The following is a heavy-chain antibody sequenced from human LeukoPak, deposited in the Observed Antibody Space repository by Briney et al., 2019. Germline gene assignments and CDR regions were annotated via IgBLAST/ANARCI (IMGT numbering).Heavy chain of an antibody. CDR3: AKGKGWELRYYFGY. D-gene: IGHD1-26*01. V-gene: IGHV3-23*01. J-gene: IGHJ4*02. CDR1: GFTFSSYA. Sequence: GGSLRLSCAASGFTFSSYAMSWVRQAPGKGLEWVSAISGSGGSTYYADSVKGRFTISRDNSKNTLFLQMNSLRAEDTAVYYCAKGKGWELRYYFGYWGQGTLVTVSS. CDR2: ISGSGGST.